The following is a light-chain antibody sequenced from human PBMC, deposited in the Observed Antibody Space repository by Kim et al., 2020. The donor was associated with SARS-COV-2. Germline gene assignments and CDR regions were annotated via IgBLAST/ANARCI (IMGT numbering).Light chain of an antibody. Sequence: QSITISCTGTSSDVGSYTYVSWYQQHPGKAPTLMIYDVSNRPSGVSNRFSGSKSGNTASLTISGLQAEDEADYYCSSYTSSSTPYVFGTGTKVTVL. V-gene: IGLV2-14*03. CDR2: DVS. J-gene: IGLJ1*01. CDR3: SSYTSSSTPYV. CDR1: SSDVGSYTY.